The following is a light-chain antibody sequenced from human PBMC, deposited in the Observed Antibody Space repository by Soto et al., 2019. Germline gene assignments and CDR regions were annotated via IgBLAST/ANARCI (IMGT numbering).Light chain of an antibody. CDR3: QSYDNSLSVYV. J-gene: IGLJ1*01. Sequence: QSVLTQPPSVSGAPGQRVTISCTGSSSNIGAHYDVHWYQQPPGTAPKLLIYGNSNRPSGVPDRFSGSKSGTSASLAITGLQAEDEADYYCQSYDNSLSVYVFGTGTQVTVL. CDR1: SSNIGAHYD. CDR2: GNS. V-gene: IGLV1-40*01.